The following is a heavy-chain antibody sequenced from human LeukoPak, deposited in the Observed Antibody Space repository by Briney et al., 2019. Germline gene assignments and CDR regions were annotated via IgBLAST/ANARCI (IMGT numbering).Heavy chain of an antibody. J-gene: IGHJ3*02. CDR1: GYTFTSYG. D-gene: IGHD1-7*01. CDR3: ARSITGTTPGAFDI. V-gene: IGHV1-18*01. CDR2: ISAYSGNT. Sequence: GASVKVSCKASGYTFTSYGISWVRQAPGQGLEWMGWISAYSGNTNYAQKLQGRVTMTTDTSTSTAYMKLRSLRSDDTAVYYCARSITGTTPGAFDIWGQGTMVTVSS.